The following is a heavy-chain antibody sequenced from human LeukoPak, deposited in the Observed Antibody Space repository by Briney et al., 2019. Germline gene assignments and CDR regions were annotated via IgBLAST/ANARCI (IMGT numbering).Heavy chain of an antibody. V-gene: IGHV3-72*01. CDR1: VYSITFYH. D-gene: IGHD1-1*01. J-gene: IGHJ4*02. CDR3: VRVVTTGSGWYHFDN. Sequence: GVSLRLSCAGAVYSITFYHLDWARQAPGKAREWIGRSPTPKPNSRSTQYAAPVRGRFNISRDNSQSSLYLHLNSLKTEDTAVYYCVRVVTTGSGWYHFDNWGLGTLVTVSS. CDR2: SPTPKPNSRST.